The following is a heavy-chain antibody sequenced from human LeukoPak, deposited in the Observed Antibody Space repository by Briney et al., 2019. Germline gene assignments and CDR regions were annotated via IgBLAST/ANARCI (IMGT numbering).Heavy chain of an antibody. V-gene: IGHV1-18*01. CDR2: ISAYNGNT. CDR1: GYTLTELS. J-gene: IGHJ6*02. D-gene: IGHD3-3*01. CDR3: ARIRITIFGVSTYVTYYGMDV. Sequence: GASVKVSCKVSGYTLTELSMHWVRQAPGQGLEWMGWISAYNGNTNYAQKLQGRVTMTTDTSTSTAYMELRSLRSDDTAVYYCARIRITIFGVSTYVTYYGMDVWGQGTTVTVSS.